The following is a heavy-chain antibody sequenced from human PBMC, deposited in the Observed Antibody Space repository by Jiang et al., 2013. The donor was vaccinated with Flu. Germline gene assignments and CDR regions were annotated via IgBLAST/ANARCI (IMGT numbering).Heavy chain of an antibody. V-gene: IGHV4-34*01. CDR1: GGSFSGYY. CDR3: ASTLPPNSSRYCSGGSCYSGAFDI. Sequence: LLKPSETLSLTCAVYGGSFSGYYWSWIRQPPGKGLEWIGEINHSGSTNYNPSLKSRVTISVDTSKNQFSLKLSSVTAADTAVYYCASTLPPNSSRYCSGGSCYSGAFDIWGQGTMVTVSS. D-gene: IGHD2-15*01. J-gene: IGHJ3*02. CDR2: INHSGST.